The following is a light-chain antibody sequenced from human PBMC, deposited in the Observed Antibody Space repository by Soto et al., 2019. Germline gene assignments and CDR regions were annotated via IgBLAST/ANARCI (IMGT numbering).Light chain of an antibody. Sequence: DIQMTQSPSTLSASVGDRVTITCRASQYISTWLAWYHQKPGKAPKLLIYKASSLQSGVPSRFRGSGSGNEFTLTISRLQPDDFATYYCQQYNPYPWTFGQGTKVQIE. CDR3: QQYNPYPWT. CDR2: KAS. CDR1: QYISTW. J-gene: IGKJ1*01. V-gene: IGKV1-5*03.